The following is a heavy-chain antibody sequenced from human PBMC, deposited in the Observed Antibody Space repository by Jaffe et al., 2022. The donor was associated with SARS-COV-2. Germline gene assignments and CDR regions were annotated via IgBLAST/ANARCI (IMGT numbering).Heavy chain of an antibody. Sequence: QVQLVQSGAEVKKPGASVKVSCKASGYTFTSYGISWVRQAPGQGLEWMGWISAYNGNTNYAQKLQGRVTMTTDTSTSTAYMELRSLRSDDTAVYYCAREYYYDSSGYYSFRGYGMDVWGQGTTVTVSS. CDR2: ISAYNGNT. CDR1: GYTFTSYG. J-gene: IGHJ6*02. V-gene: IGHV1-18*01. D-gene: IGHD3-22*01. CDR3: AREYYYDSSGYYSFRGYGMDV.